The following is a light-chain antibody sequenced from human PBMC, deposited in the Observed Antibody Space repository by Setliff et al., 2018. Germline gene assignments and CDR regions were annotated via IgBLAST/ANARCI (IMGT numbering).Light chain of an antibody. J-gene: IGLJ2*01. CDR2: RNA. CDR3: AAWDDVLSAVV. Sequence: QSALTQPPSASETPGQRVTISCSGRSSNIGRNYVYWYQQFPGMAPKLLIYRNAQRPSGVPDRFSGSKSGASASPAITGLRSEDEADYYCAAWDDVLSAVVFGGGTKVTVL. CDR1: SSNIGRNY. V-gene: IGLV1-47*01.